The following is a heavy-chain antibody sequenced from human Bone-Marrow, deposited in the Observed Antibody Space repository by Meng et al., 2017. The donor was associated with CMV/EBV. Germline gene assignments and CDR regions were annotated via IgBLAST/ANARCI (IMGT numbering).Heavy chain of an antibody. CDR1: GFTFSSYW. CDR3: AKDFRGIAARRSYGMDV. CDR2: IKQDGSEK. J-gene: IGHJ6*02. Sequence: GESLKISCAASGFTFSSYWMSWVRQAPGKGLEWVANIKQDGSEKYYVDSVKGRFTISRDNGKNSLYLQMNSLRTEDTALYYCAKDFRGIAARRSYGMDVWGQGTTVTVSS. V-gene: IGHV3-7*03. D-gene: IGHD6-6*01.